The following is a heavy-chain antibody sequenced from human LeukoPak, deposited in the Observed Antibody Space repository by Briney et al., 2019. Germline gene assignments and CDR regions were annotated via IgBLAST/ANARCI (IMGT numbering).Heavy chain of an antibody. CDR1: GGSISSGGYY. CDR2: IYYSGST. Sequence: PSETLSLTCTVSGGSISSGGYYWSWIRQPPGKGLEWIGSIYYSGSTYYNPSLKSRVTISVDTSKNQFSLKLSSVTAADTAVYYCARERVATIAFYYWGQGTLVTVSS. V-gene: IGHV4-39*07. J-gene: IGHJ4*02. D-gene: IGHD5-24*01. CDR3: ARERVATIAFYY.